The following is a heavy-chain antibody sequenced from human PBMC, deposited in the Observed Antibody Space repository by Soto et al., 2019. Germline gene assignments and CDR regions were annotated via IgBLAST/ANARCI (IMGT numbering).Heavy chain of an antibody. D-gene: IGHD3-16*02. V-gene: IGHV3-33*01. CDR1: GFTFNNYG. CDR2: IWNDGSNS. Sequence: GGSLRLSCAASGFTFNNYGMHWVRQAPGKGLEWVAVIWNDGSNSYYADSVKGRFTISRDNAKNSLYLQMNSLRAEDTAVYYCARMGMITFGGVIGDDAFDIWGQGTMVTV. CDR3: ARMGMITFGGVIGDDAFDI. J-gene: IGHJ3*02.